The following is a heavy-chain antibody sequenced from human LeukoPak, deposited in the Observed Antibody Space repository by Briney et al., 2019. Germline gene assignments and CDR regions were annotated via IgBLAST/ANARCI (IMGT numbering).Heavy chain of an antibody. CDR3: ARDGYGSGSYYY. Sequence: SETLSLTCTVSGGSISSGGYYWSWMRQHPGKGLEWIGYIYYSGSTYYNPSLKSRVTISVDTSKNQFSLKLSSVTAADTAVYYCARDGYGSGSYYYWGQGTLVTVSS. CDR2: IYYSGST. CDR1: GGSISSGGYY. V-gene: IGHV4-31*03. D-gene: IGHD3-10*01. J-gene: IGHJ4*02.